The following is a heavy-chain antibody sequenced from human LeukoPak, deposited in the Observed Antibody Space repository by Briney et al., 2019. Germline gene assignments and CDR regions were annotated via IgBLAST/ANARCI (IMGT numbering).Heavy chain of an antibody. CDR2: INQDGSEK. Sequence: GGSLRLSCAASGFTFSTYWMSWVGQAPGKGLELLANINQDGSEKYYVDSVKGRFTISRDNAKNSLYLQMTSLRVEDTAVYYCARDRGRNWFDTWGQGTLVTVCS. CDR1: GFTFSTYW. J-gene: IGHJ5*02. V-gene: IGHV3-7*05. CDR3: ARDRGRNWFDT. D-gene: IGHD1-26*01.